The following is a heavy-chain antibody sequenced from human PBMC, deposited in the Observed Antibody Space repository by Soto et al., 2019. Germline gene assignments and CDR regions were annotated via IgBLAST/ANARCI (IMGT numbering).Heavy chain of an antibody. V-gene: IGHV4-31*03. D-gene: IGHD1-26*01. J-gene: IGHJ4*02. CDR1: GGSISSGGYY. CDR3: ARWGATRFEY. CDR2: IYYSVST. Sequence: SETLSLTCTVSGGSISSGGYYCSWIRQHPGKGLEWIGYIYYSVSTYYHPCLQSRVSLSVDTSKNHLSLKLSPVTAADTAVYYCARWGATRFEYWVQGTLLTVSS.